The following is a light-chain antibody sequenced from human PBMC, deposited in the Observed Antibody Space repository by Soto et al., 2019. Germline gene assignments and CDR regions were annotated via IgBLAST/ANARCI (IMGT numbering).Light chain of an antibody. V-gene: IGKV1-9*01. Sequence: DIPLTQSPSFLSASVGDTVTITCRASQGMSTYLAWYQQKPGKVPKLLIRSASTLQSGVPPRFSGGGSGTAFTLTISTLQPDDSCIDYCQQLNGYHLAFGGGTNVEIK. CDR1: QGMSTY. CDR3: QQLNGYHLA. J-gene: IGKJ4*01. CDR2: SAS.